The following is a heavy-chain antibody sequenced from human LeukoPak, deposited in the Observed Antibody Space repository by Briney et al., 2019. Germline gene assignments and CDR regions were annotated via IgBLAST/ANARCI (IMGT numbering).Heavy chain of an antibody. V-gene: IGHV3-30*04. D-gene: IGHD3-22*01. CDR3: ARPKYDSSGYSGPDY. CDR1: GFTFSSYA. J-gene: IGHJ4*02. Sequence: QPGGSLRLSCAASGFTFSSYAMHWVRQAPGKGLEWVAVISYDGSNKYYADSVKGRFTISRDNSKNTLYLQMNSLRAEDTAVYYCARPKYDSSGYSGPDYWGQGTLVTVSS. CDR2: ISYDGSNK.